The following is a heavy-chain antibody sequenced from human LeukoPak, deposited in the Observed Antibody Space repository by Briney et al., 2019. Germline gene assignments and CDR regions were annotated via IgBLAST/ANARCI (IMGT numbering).Heavy chain of an antibody. CDR2: INPGNCDT. J-gene: IGHJ6*03. V-gene: IGHV1-2*02. Sequence: ASVKVSCKASGYTFTGYYMHWVRQAPGQGLDWLGWINPGNCDTNYAKKFQGRVTLTRDTSISTAYMELSRLTSDDTAVYYCARGGYFGYYYMDVWGGGTTVTISS. CDR1: GYTFTGYY. D-gene: IGHD2/OR15-2a*01. CDR3: ARGGYFGYYYMDV.